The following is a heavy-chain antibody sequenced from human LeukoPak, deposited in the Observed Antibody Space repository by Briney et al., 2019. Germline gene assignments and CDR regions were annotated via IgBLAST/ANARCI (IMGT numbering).Heavy chain of an antibody. CDR1: GGSISSYY. J-gene: IGHJ3*02. V-gene: IGHV4-4*07. CDR2: IYTSGST. Sequence: SETLSLTCTVSGGSISSYYWSWIRQPAGKGLEWIGRIYTSGSTNYNPSLKSRVTMSVDTSKNQFSLKLSSVTAADTAVYYCARWLQLWFQNDAFDIWGQGTMVTVSS. CDR3: ARWLQLWFQNDAFDI. D-gene: IGHD5-18*01.